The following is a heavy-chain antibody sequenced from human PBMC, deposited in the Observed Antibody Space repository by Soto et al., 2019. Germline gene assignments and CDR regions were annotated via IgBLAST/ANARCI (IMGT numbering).Heavy chain of an antibody. CDR2: IIPIFGTA. V-gene: IGHV1-69*12. CDR3: GREEERATTMGY. Sequence: QVQLVQSGAEVKKPGSSVKVSCKASGGTFSSYAISWVRQAPGQGLEWMGGIIPIFGTANYAQKVQGRVTRPADEATSTAYTALRSLRSEDTAVYYCGREEERATTMGYWGQGTLVTASS. CDR1: GGTFSSYA. D-gene: IGHD5-18*01. J-gene: IGHJ4*02.